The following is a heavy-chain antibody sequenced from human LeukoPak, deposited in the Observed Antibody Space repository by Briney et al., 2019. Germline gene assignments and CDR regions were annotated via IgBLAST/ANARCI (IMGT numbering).Heavy chain of an antibody. D-gene: IGHD6-13*01. CDR1: GGSISSYY. CDR3: ASGSSSWYSGDYYYYMDV. V-gene: IGHV4-4*07. J-gene: IGHJ6*03. CDR2: IYTSGST. Sequence: SETLSLTCTVSGGSISSYYWSWIRQPAGKGLEWIGRIYTSGSTNYNPSLKSRVTMSVDTSKNQFSLKLSSVTAADTAVYYCASGSSSWYSGDYYYYMDVWGRGTTVTVSS.